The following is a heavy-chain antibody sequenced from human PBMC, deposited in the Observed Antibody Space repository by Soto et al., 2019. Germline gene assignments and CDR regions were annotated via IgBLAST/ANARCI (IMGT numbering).Heavy chain of an antibody. CDR2: IRTEDDGGTT. Sequence: EVQLVESGGGLVKPGESLRLSCTTSGFTFNKAWMNWVRQAPGKGLEWVGRIRTEDDGGTTAYAASLKGRFIISREDSEDTLYLQMNSLKTEDTGVYFCCPAGGRVGDYWGRGTLVTVS. D-gene: IGHD3-16*01. J-gene: IGHJ4*02. V-gene: IGHV3-15*07. CDR3: CPAGGRVGDY. CDR1: GFTFNKAW.